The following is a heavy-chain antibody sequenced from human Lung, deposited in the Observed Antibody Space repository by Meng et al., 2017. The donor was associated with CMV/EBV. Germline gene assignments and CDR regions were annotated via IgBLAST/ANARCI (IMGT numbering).Heavy chain of an antibody. J-gene: IGHJ4*02. CDR3: RDGHYSGR. D-gene: IGHD2-8*01. V-gene: IGHV3-7*02. CDR1: GLRFSRFW. CDR2: IKEDGSEK. Sequence: EIQLVGSGGVLGQPGGSLRLSCKGSGLRFSRFWMSWVRQAPGKGLEWVANIKEDGSEKYYVDSVKGRFTISRDNAKNSLYLQMNSLRVEDTAVYYCRDGHYSGRWGQGTLVTVSS.